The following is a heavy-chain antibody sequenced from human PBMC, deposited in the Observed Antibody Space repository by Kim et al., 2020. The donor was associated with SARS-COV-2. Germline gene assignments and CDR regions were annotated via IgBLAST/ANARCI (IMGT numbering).Heavy chain of an antibody. V-gene: IGHV3-15*01. Sequence: YAAPVKGRFTISRDDSKNTLYLQMNSLKTEDTAVYYCTTELRYFDWLSFYWGQGTLVTVSS. D-gene: IGHD3-9*01. J-gene: IGHJ4*02. CDR3: TTELRYFDWLSFY.